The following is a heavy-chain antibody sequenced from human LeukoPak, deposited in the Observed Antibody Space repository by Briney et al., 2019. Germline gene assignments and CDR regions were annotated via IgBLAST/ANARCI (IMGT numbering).Heavy chain of an antibody. J-gene: IGHJ4*02. CDR2: IYLSGST. D-gene: IGHD2-21*01. CDR1: VGSISRSGYY. Sequence: PSETLSLTCTVSVGSISRSGYYWSWIRQHPGRGLEWIGYIYLSGSTYNNPSLKSRVTISVDRSKNQFSLTLSAVTAADTVGVFCASGRAYSGPDRYLPAFHYWGEGALLGVSS. V-gene: IGHV4-31*03. CDR3: ASGRAYSGPDRYLPAFHY.